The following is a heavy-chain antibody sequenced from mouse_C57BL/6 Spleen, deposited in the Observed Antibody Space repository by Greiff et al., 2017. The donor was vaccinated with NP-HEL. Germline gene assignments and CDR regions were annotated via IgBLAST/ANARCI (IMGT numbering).Heavy chain of an antibody. CDR2: INPNNGGT. CDR1: GYTFTDYY. Sequence: EVQLQQSGPELVKPGASVKISCKASGYTFTDYYMNWVKQSHGKSLEWIGDINPNNGGTSYNQKFKGKATLTVDKSSSTAYMELRSLTSEDSAVYYCARSPTMITRAWFAYWGQGTLVTVSA. D-gene: IGHD2-4*01. CDR3: ARSPTMITRAWFAY. V-gene: IGHV1-26*01. J-gene: IGHJ3*01.